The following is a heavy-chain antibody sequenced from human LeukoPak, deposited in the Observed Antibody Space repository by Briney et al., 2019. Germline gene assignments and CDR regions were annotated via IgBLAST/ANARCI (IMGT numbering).Heavy chain of an antibody. CDR1: GFTFSRHG. Sequence: GRSLRLSCAPSGFTFSRHGMHWVRQAPGKGLEWVAIISNDGSRKYYAHSVEGRFTISRDNSKNTLYLQMDSLRAEDTAVYYCARDRAWNYFGYWGQGTLVTVSS. CDR3: ARDRAWNYFGY. CDR2: ISNDGSRK. J-gene: IGHJ4*02. D-gene: IGHD3-3*01. V-gene: IGHV3-30*03.